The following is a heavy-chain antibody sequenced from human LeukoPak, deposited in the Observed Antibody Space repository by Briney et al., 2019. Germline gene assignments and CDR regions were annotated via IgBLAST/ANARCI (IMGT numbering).Heavy chain of an antibody. Sequence: PSETLSLTCTVSGGSISSYYWSWIRQPPGKGLEWIGNIYYSGSTNYNPSLKSRVTISVDTSKNQFSLKLSSVTAADTAIYYCARSYCSGGSCWVYFDYWDQGTLVTVSS. J-gene: IGHJ4*02. D-gene: IGHD2-15*01. V-gene: IGHV4-59*08. CDR3: ARSYCSGGSCWVYFDY. CDR2: IYYSGST. CDR1: GGSISSYY.